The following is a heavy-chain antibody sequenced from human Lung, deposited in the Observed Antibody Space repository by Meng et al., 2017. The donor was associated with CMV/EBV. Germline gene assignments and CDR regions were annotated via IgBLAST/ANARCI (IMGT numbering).Heavy chain of an antibody. CDR3: ARGWLGGYDYYYYGMDV. V-gene: IGHV1-69*05. J-gene: IGHJ6*02. Sequence: SVKVSXKASGGTFSSYAISWVRQAPGQGPEWMGGIIPIFGTANYAQKFQGRVTITTDESTSTAYMELSSLRSEDTAVYYCARGWLGGYDYYYYGMDVWGQGXTVTVSS. D-gene: IGHD5-12*01. CDR1: GGTFSSYA. CDR2: IIPIFGTA.